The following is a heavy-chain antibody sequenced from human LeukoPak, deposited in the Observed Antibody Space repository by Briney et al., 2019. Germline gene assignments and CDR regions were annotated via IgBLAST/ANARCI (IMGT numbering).Heavy chain of an antibody. J-gene: IGHJ4*02. CDR1: GFTFSSYE. Sequence: GGSLRLSCAASGFTFSSYEMNWVRQAPGKGLEWVSYISSSGSTIYYADSVKGRFTISRDNAKNSLYLQMNSLRAEDTAVYYCARVRRRWGIDYWGQGTLVTVSS. D-gene: IGHD3-16*01. CDR2: ISSSGSTI. CDR3: ARVRRRWGIDY. V-gene: IGHV3-48*03.